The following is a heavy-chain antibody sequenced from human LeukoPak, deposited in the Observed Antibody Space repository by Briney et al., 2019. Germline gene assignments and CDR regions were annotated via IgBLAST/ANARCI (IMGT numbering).Heavy chain of an antibody. CDR3: AKGSSGSYYGSRFDY. CDR1: GFTFSSYA. V-gene: IGHV3-30*04. Sequence: GGSLRLSCAASGFTFSSYAMHWVRQAPGKGLEWVALISYDGSEKYYADSVKGRFTISRDNSKNTLYLQMNSLRAEDTAVYYCAKGSSGSYYGSRFDYWGQGTLVTVSS. D-gene: IGHD1-26*01. CDR2: ISYDGSEK. J-gene: IGHJ4*02.